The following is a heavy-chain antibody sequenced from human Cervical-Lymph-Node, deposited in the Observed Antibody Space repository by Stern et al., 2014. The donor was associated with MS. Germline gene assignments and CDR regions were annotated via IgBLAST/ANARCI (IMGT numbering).Heavy chain of an antibody. V-gene: IGHV1-69*01. Sequence: QVQLVESGAGVKKPGSSVKVSCKASGGTFSSYAISWVRQAPGQGLEWVGGIIPIFGTVNYAQTFQSRRTITADESTSTAYMELSSLRSEDTAVYYCARGELKEGLVRGMDVWGQGTTVTVSS. J-gene: IGHJ6*02. CDR2: IIPIFGTV. CDR1: GGTFSSYA. D-gene: IGHD1-26*01. CDR3: ARGELKEGLVRGMDV.